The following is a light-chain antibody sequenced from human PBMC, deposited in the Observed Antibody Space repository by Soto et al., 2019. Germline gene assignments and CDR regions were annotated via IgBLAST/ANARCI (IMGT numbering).Light chain of an antibody. V-gene: IGKV1-5*01. CDR1: QSINSW. CDR2: DAS. Sequence: DIQMTQSPSTLSASVGDRVTITCRASQSINSWLAWYQQKPGKAPKLLIYDASSLKSGVPSRFSGYGSGTAFTLTISSLQPDDVAAYYCHQYESYPYTFGQGTKLEIK. J-gene: IGKJ2*01. CDR3: HQYESYPYT.